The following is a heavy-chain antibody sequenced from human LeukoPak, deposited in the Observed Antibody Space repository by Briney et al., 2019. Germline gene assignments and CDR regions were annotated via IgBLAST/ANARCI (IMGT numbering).Heavy chain of an antibody. D-gene: IGHD3-9*01. CDR2: ISGSGGST. J-gene: IGHJ3*02. Sequence: GGSLRLSCAASGFTFSSYAMSWVRQAPGKGLEWVSAISGSGGSTYYADSVKGRFTISRDNSKNTLYLQMNSLRAEDTAVYYCAKDAPGYYDILTGYYNDAFDIWGQGTMVTVSS. CDR1: GFTFSSYA. V-gene: IGHV3-23*01. CDR3: AKDAPGYYDILTGYYNDAFDI.